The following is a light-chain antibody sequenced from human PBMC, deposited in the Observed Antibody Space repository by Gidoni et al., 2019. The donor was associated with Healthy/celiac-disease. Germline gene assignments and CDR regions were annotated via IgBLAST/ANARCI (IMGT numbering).Light chain of an antibody. CDR1: QSVGSSY. Sequence: IVLTQYPGTLSLSPGERATLSCRSSQSVGSSYLAWYQQKPGQAPRLLIYGASSRATGLPDRFRGSGSGTDFTLTIVRLAPEDFAVYYCQHYGSSPPWTFGQGTKVEIK. CDR2: GAS. V-gene: IGKV3-20*01. J-gene: IGKJ1*01. CDR3: QHYGSSPPWT.